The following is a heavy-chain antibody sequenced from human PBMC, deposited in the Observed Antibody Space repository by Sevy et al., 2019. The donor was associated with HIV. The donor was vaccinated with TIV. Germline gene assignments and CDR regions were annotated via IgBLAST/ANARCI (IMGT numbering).Heavy chain of an antibody. CDR3: ARERGHYYFDY. Sequence: GGSLRLSCAASGFTFSSYWMSWVRQAPGKGLEWVANIKQDGSEKYYVNSVKGRFTISRDNAKNSLYLQMNSLRAEDTAVYYCARERGHYYFDYWGQGTLVTVSS. V-gene: IGHV3-7*03. CDR2: IKQDGSEK. CDR1: GFTFSSYW. J-gene: IGHJ4*02. D-gene: IGHD5-12*01.